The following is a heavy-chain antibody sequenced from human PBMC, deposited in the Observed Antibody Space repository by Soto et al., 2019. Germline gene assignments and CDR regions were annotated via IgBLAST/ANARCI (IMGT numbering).Heavy chain of an antibody. CDR2: IIPIFGTA. CDR3: ARLEYYDSSGYSDY. CDR1: GGTFSSYA. J-gene: IGHJ4*02. V-gene: IGHV1-69*13. D-gene: IGHD3-22*01. Sequence: SVKVSCKASGGTFSSYAISWVRQAPGQGLEWMGGIIPIFGTANYAQKFQGRVTITADESTSTAYMELSSLRSEDTAVYYCARLEYYDSSGYSDYWGQGTLVTVSS.